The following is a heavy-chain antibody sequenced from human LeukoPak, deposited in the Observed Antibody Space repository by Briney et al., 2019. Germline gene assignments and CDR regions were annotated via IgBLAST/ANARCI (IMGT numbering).Heavy chain of an antibody. Sequence: GGSLRLSCAASGFTFRSYWMHWVRQAPGKGLEWVAVISKDGSDKYYPGSVRGRFTISRDNSKNTIYLQMDSLRAEDTAIYYCARDYWWNYDYWGQGTLVTVSS. V-gene: IGHV3-30-3*01. CDR1: GFTFRSYW. J-gene: IGHJ4*02. CDR2: ISKDGSDK. CDR3: ARDYWWNYDY. D-gene: IGHD1-7*01.